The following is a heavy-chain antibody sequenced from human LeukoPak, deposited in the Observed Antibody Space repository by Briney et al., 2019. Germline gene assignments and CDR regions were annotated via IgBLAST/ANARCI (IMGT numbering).Heavy chain of an antibody. D-gene: IGHD3-16*01. J-gene: IGHJ4*02. CDR3: TKESRPFCPFGY. V-gene: IGHV4/OR15-8*01. Sequence: ASETLSLTCGVSGGPIDITNYWSWVRQAPGKGLEWIGVIAHDGTTNYNLSLRSRVAMSLDRANNQFSLSLASVTAADTPIYYCTKESRPFCPFGYWGQGVLVTVSS. CDR1: GGPIDITNY. CDR2: IAHDGTT.